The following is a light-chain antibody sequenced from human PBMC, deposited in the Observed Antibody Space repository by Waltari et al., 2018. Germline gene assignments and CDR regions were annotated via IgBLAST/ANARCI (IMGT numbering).Light chain of an antibody. CDR3: YSTDSSGLGV. J-gene: IGLJ1*01. CDR2: EDN. V-gene: IGLV3-10*01. CDR1: ALPKKY. Sequence: SDELTQPPSVSVSPGQTARITCSGDALPKKYAHWYQQNSGQAPVVVIHEDNKRPSDITEGFSGSSSGTMATLTISGAQVEDEADYYCYSTDSSGLGVFGTGTKVTVL.